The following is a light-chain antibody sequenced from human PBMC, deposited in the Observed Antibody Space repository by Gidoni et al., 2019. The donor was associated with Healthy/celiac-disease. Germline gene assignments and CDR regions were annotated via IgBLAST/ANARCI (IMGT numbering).Light chain of an antibody. CDR3: QKYNSAPFT. CDR1: QGSSNY. V-gene: IGKV1-27*01. Sequence: DIQMTPSPASLSASVGDRVTITCRASQGSSNYLAWYQQKPGKVPKLLIYAASTLQSGVPSRFSGSGSGTDFTLTISSLQPEDVATYYCQKYNSAPFTFGQXTRLEIK. J-gene: IGKJ5*01. CDR2: AAS.